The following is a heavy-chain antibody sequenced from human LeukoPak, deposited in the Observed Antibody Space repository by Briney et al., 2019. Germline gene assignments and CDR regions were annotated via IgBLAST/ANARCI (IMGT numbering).Heavy chain of an antibody. CDR2: INPNSGGT. V-gene: IGHV1-2*02. J-gene: IGHJ4*02. CDR1: GYTFTGYY. D-gene: IGHD1-1*01. CDR3: VPSNGNYYFDY. Sequence: ASVKVSCKTSGYTFTGYYMHWVRQAPGQGLEWMGWINPNSGGTNYAQKFQGRVTMTRDTSISTAYMELSRLRSDDTAVYYCVPSNGNYYFDYWGQGTLVTVSS.